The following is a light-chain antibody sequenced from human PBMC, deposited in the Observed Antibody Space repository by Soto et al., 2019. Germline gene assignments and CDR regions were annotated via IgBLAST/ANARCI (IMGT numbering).Light chain of an antibody. J-gene: IGKJ2*01. CDR3: QQYGSSPLST. CDR1: QSVSSSY. CDR2: GAS. V-gene: IGKV3-20*01. Sequence: EIVLTQSPGTLSLSPGERATLSCRASQSVSSSYLAWYQQKPGQAPRLLIYGASSRATGIPDRFSGSGSGTDVTFTISRLEPEDCAVYYCQQYGSSPLSTFGQGTKLEIK.